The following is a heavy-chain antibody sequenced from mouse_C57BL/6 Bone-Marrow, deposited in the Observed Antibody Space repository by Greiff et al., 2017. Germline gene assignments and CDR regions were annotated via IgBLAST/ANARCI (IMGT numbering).Heavy chain of an antibody. CDR2: INPYNGGT. V-gene: IGHV1-19*01. CDR1: GYTFTDYY. CDR3: ASGNPRWGYAMDY. D-gene: IGHD2-3*01. J-gene: IGHJ4*01. Sequence: EVQLQQSGPVLVKPGASVKMSCKASGYTFTDYYMNWVKQSHGKSLEWIGVINPYNGGTSYNQKFKGKATLSVDTSSSTAYMELNSLTSEDSAVYYCASGNPRWGYAMDYWGQGTSVTVSS.